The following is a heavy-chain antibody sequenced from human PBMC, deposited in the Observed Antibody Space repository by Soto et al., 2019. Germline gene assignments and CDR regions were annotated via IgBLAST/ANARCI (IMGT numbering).Heavy chain of an antibody. CDR1: GFSLSTSGVG. CDR2: IYWDDDK. D-gene: IGHD3-3*01. Sequence: QITLKESGPTLVKPTQTLTLTCTFSGFSLSTSGVGVGWIRQPPGKALEWLALIYWDDDKRYSPSLKSRLTITKDTSKNPVVLTMTNMDPVDTATYYCAHILTIFGGGWFDPWGQGTLVTVSS. V-gene: IGHV2-5*02. J-gene: IGHJ5*02. CDR3: AHILTIFGGGWFDP.